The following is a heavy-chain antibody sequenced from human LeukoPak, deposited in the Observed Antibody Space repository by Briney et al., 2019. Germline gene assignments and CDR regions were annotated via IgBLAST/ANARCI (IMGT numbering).Heavy chain of an antibody. CDR1: GGSFSGYY. Sequence: SETLSLTCAVYGGSFSGYYWSWIRQPPGKGLEWIGEINHSGSTNYNPSLKSRVTISEDTSKNQFSLKLSSVTAADTAVYYCASPGATYYYGSGSFFYWGQGTLVTVSS. CDR2: INHSGST. J-gene: IGHJ4*02. CDR3: ASPGATYYYGSGSFFY. V-gene: IGHV4-34*01. D-gene: IGHD3-10*01.